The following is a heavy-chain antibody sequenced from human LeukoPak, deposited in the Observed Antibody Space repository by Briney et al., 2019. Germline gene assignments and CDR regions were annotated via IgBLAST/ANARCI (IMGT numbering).Heavy chain of an antibody. Sequence: SQTLSLTCTVAAGSISSYYWSWIRQPAGKGLEWIGRIYSTGSTNNNPTLKTRVTMAVDTSKNQFSLRMRSVTAADADVYSCARQIASAGTAGFDFWGQGALVTVSS. V-gene: IGHV4-4*07. CDR3: ARQIASAGTAGFDF. J-gene: IGHJ4*02. CDR2: IYSTGST. D-gene: IGHD6-13*01. CDR1: AGSISSYY.